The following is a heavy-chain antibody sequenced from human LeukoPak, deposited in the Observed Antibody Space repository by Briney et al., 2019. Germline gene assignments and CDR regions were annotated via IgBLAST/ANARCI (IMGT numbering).Heavy chain of an antibody. Sequence: ASVKVSCKASGYTFTGYYIHWVRQAPGQGLEWMGRINPNSGGSKYAQKFQGRVTMTRDTSISTAYMELSRLRYDDTAVYYCARGFDYYDSSGYNSDAFDIWGQGTMVTVSS. CDR2: INPNSGGS. J-gene: IGHJ3*02. CDR1: GYTFTGYY. V-gene: IGHV1-2*06. D-gene: IGHD3-22*01. CDR3: ARGFDYYDSSGYNSDAFDI.